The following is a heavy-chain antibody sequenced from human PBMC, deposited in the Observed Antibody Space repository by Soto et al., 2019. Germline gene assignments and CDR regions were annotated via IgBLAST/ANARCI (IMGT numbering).Heavy chain of an antibody. D-gene: IGHD1-26*01. CDR1: GFTFSSYA. V-gene: IGHV3-23*01. J-gene: IGHJ4*02. Sequence: GGSLRLSCAASGFTFSSYAMSWVRQAPGKGLEWVSAISGSGGSTYYADSVKGRFTISRDNSKNTLYLQMNSLRAEDTAVFYCAKDKSMDGGSYSYFDYWGQGTLVTVSS. CDR2: ISGSGGST. CDR3: AKDKSMDGGSYSYFDY.